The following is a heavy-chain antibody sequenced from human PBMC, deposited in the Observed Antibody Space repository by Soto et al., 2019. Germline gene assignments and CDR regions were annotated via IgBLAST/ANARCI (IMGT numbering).Heavy chain of an antibody. CDR2: INPSGGST. J-gene: IGHJ6*02. D-gene: IGHD5-18*01. V-gene: IGHV1-46*01. CDR3: ARDDEPDTAMALGGMDV. Sequence: QVQLVQSGAEVKKPGASVKVSCKASGYTFTSYYIHWVRQAPGQGLEWMGIINPSGGSTSYAKKFQGRVTMTRDTSTSTVYMERSSLRSEDTAVYYCARDDEPDTAMALGGMDVWGQGTTVTVSS. CDR1: GYTFTSYY.